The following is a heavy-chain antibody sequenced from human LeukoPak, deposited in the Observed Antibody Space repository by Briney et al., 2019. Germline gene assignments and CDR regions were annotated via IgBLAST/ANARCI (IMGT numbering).Heavy chain of an antibody. CDR3: ARIEDSSGWYGWYFDL. V-gene: IGHV3-11*01. D-gene: IGHD6-19*01. Sequence: PGGSLRLSCAASGFTFSDHYMSWIRQAPGKGLEWVSYISNSGSTILQADSVKGRFTISRDNAKNSLYLQMNSLRAEDTALYHCARIEDSSGWYGWYFDLWGRGTLVTVSS. J-gene: IGHJ2*01. CDR2: ISNSGSTI. CDR1: GFTFSDHY.